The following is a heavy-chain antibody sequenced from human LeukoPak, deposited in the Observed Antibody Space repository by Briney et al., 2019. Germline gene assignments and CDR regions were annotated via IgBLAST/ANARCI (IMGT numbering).Heavy chain of an antibody. V-gene: IGHV3-23*01. CDR2: ISGSGGST. Sequence: GALRLSCAASGFTFSSYAMSWVRQAPGKGLEWVSAISGSGGSTYYADSVKGRFTISRDNSKNTLYLQMNSLRAEDTAVYYCARGLHFGLWDSSDYYPYWGQGTLVTVSS. CDR1: GFTFSSYA. D-gene: IGHD3-22*01. J-gene: IGHJ4*02. CDR3: ARGLHFGLWDSSDYYPY.